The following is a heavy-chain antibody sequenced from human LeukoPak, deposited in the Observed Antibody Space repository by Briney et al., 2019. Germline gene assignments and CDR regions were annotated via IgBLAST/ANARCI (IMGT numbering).Heavy chain of an antibody. CDR3: ATQVAAEDFYYSFMDV. Sequence: ASVKVSCKASGYTFASYYMHWVRQAPGQGLEWMGWINPNSGGTNYAQKFQGRVTMTRDTSISTAYMELSRLRSDDTAVYYCATQVAAEDFYYSFMDVWGKGTTVTVSS. V-gene: IGHV1-2*02. CDR2: INPNSGGT. CDR1: GYTFASYY. D-gene: IGHD6-25*01. J-gene: IGHJ6*03.